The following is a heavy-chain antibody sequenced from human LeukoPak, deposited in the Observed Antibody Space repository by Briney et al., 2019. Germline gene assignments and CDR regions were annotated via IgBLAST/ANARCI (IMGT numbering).Heavy chain of an antibody. D-gene: IGHD3-22*01. CDR2: INWNGGST. CDR3: ARKKGYYYDSSGYPHFDY. Sequence: SGGSLRLSCAASGFTFDDYGMSWVRQAPGKGLEWVSGINWNGGSTGYADSVKGRFTISRDNAKNSLYLQMNSLRAEDTALYYCARKKGYYYDSSGYPHFDYWGQGTLVTVSS. CDR1: GFTFDDYG. J-gene: IGHJ4*02. V-gene: IGHV3-20*04.